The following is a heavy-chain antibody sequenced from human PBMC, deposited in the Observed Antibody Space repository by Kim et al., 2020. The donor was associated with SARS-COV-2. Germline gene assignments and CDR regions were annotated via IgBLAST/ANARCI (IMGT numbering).Heavy chain of an antibody. CDR2: ISSSSSYI. V-gene: IGHV3-21*01. D-gene: IGHD6-13*01. CDR3: AREFSSSWYFGYFQH. CDR1: GFTFSSYS. J-gene: IGHJ1*01. Sequence: GGSLRLSCAASGFTFSSYSMNWVRQAPGKGLEWVSSISSSSSYIYYADSVKGRFTISRDNAKNSLYLQMNSLRAEDTAVYYCAREFSSSWYFGYFQHWGQGTLVTVSS.